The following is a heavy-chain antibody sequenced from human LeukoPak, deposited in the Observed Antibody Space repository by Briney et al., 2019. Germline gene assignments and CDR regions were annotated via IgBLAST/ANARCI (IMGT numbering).Heavy chain of an antibody. J-gene: IGHJ4*02. CDR3: ARGLAVAGFDY. CDR2: IYFSGIT. Sequence: SETLSLTCTVSGGSISSSNYYWGWIRQPPGKGLEWIGNIYFSGITYYNPSLKSRVTISVDTSKNQFSLKLSSVTAADTAVYYCARGLAVAGFDYWGQGTLVTVSS. V-gene: IGHV4-39*01. D-gene: IGHD6-19*01. CDR1: GGSISSSNYY.